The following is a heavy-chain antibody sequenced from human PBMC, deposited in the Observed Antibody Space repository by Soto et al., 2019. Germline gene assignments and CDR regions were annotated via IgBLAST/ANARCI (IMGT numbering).Heavy chain of an antibody. Sequence: EVQLVESGGGLVKPGGSLRLSCAASGFTFSSYSMNWVRQAPGKGLEWVSSISSSSSYIYYADSVKGRFTISRDNAKKSMYLQMNSLRAEDTAVYYCARVGDGSGSYYFLAWGQGTLVTVSS. D-gene: IGHD3-10*01. CDR3: ARVGDGSGSYYFLA. J-gene: IGHJ5*02. CDR2: ISSSSSYI. CDR1: GFTFSSYS. V-gene: IGHV3-21*01.